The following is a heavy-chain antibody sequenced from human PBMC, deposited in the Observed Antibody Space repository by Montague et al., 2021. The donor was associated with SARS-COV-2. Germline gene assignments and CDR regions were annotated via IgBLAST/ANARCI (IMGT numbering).Heavy chain of an antibody. CDR2: TIHSGST. V-gene: IGHV4-34*01. CDR3: ARGGGYSYGAVDY. Sequence: SETLSLTCAVSGGSISGYYWSWIRQPPGKGLEWIGDTIHSGSTNYNPSLKSRVTISVDTSKKQFSLRLNSVTAADTAVYYCARGGGYSYGAVDYWGQGTLVTVSS. J-gene: IGHJ4*02. D-gene: IGHD5-18*01. CDR1: GGSISGYY.